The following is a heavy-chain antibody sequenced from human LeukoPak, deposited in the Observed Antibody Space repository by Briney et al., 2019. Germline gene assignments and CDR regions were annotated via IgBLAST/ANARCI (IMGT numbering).Heavy chain of an antibody. CDR2: IYYSGST. CDR3: ARHGGVYGSCDSCRLLSNYYYGMDV. J-gene: IGHJ6*02. Sequence: PSETLSLTCTVSGGSISSYYWSWIRQPPGKGLEWIGYIYYSGSTNYNPSLKSRVTISVDTSKNQFSLKLSSVTAADTGVYYCARHGGVYGSCDSCRLLSNYYYGMDVWGQGTTVTVSS. V-gene: IGHV4-59*08. CDR1: GGSISSYY. D-gene: IGHD2-15*01.